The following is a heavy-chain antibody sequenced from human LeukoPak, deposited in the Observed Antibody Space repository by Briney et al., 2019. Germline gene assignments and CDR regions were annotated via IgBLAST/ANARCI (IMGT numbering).Heavy chain of an antibody. CDR2: INHSGST. D-gene: IGHD2-15*01. Sequence: SETLTLTCTVSGDSIDGHYWTWIRQPPGKGLEWIGEINHSGSTNYNPSLKSRVTISVDTSKNQFSLKQSSVTAADTAVYYCARADISKEPGYCSGGSCYSSSWFDPWGQGTLVTVSS. J-gene: IGHJ5*02. V-gene: IGHV4-34*01. CDR1: GDSIDGHY. CDR3: ARADISKEPGYCSGGSCYSSSWFDP.